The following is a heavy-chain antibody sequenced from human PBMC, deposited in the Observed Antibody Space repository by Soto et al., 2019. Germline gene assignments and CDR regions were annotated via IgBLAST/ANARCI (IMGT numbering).Heavy chain of an antibody. D-gene: IGHD3-3*01. CDR3: ARDKSPAEMAFGF. CDR2: LYTGGST. J-gene: IGHJ4*02. V-gene: IGHV3-53*01. Sequence: GGSLKLSCAASGFTVSDNYMSWVRQAPGKGLEWVSILYTGGSTYYRDSVKGRFTISRDNSKNMLYLQMNSLRAEDTAVYYCARDKSPAEMAFGFWGQGTRVTVSS. CDR1: GFTVSDNY.